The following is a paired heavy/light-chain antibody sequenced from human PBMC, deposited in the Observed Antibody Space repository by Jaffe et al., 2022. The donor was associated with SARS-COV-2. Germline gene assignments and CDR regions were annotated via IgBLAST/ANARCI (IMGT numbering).Light chain of an antibody. CDR1: SSDIGGNNY. Sequence: QSALTQPASVSGSPGQSITISCTGTSSDIGGNNYVSWYQQHPGKAPKLMIYDVNNRPSGVSNRFSGSKSGNTASLTISGLQAEDEADYYCSSYTNSRSWVFGGGTKLTVL. J-gene: IGLJ3*02. CDR2: DVN. V-gene: IGLV2-14*01. CDR3: SSYTNSRSWV.
Heavy chain of an antibody. CDR1: EFTFSSSA. CDR2: IRGTGVST. CDR3: AKIRGGSPTFDY. J-gene: IGHJ4*02. Sequence: EVQLVESGGGLLQPGGSLRLSCAASEFTFSSSAMSWVRQAPGKGLEWVSAIRGTGVSTYYADSVKGRFTISRDNSKNALFLQMNSLRAEDTAVYYCAKIRGGSPTFDYWGQGILVTVSS. V-gene: IGHV3-23*04. D-gene: IGHD3-16*01.